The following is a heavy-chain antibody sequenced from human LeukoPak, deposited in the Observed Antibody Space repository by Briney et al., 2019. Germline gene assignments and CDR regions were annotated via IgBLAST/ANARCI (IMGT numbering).Heavy chain of an antibody. CDR3: ARGRRYSYGYGY. V-gene: IGHV4-61*10. CDR1: GGSISSGSYY. D-gene: IGHD5-18*01. CDR2: INHSGSA. J-gene: IGHJ4*02. Sequence: SETLSLTCTVSGGSISSGSYYWSWIRQPAGKGLEWIGEINHSGSANYNPSLKSRVTISVDTSKNQFSLKLSSVTAADTAVYYCARGRRYSYGYGYWGQGTLVTVSS.